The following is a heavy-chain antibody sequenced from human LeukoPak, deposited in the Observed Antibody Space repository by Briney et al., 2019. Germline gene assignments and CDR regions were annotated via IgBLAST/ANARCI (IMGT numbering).Heavy chain of an antibody. CDR1: GGSISSSSYY. V-gene: IGHV4-39*01. D-gene: IGHD5-18*01. CDR2: IYYSGST. J-gene: IGHJ5*02. CDR3: ASQGVQLWLWDPHRRFDP. Sequence: KTSETLSLTCTVSGGSISSSSYYWGWIRQPPGKGLEWIGSIYYSGSTYYNPSLKSRVTISVDTSKNQFSLKLSSVTAADTAVYYCASQGVQLWLWDPHRRFDPWGQGTLVTVSS.